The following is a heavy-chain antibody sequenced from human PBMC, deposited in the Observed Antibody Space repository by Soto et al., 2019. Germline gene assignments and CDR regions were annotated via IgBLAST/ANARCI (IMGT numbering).Heavy chain of an antibody. CDR3: ARGGGIVLIGYYYGMDV. CDR2: INPNSGGT. CDR1: GYTFTGYY. D-gene: IGHD2-8*01. Sequence: GASVKVSCKASGYTFTGYYMHWVRQAPGQGLEWMGWINPNSGGTNYAQKFQGWVTMTRDTSISTAYMELSRLRSDDTAVYYCARGGGIVLIGYYYGMDVWGQGTTVTVSS. J-gene: IGHJ6*02. V-gene: IGHV1-2*04.